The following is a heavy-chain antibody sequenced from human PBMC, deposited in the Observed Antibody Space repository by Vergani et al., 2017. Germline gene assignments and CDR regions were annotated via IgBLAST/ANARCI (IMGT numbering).Heavy chain of an antibody. CDR2: IYDSRNN. V-gene: IGHV4-39*01. CDR3: ARHLRQLARNDVFDI. CDR1: GMSISNNNYY. D-gene: IGHD6-6*01. Sequence: QLQLQESGPRLVKPSETLSLTCSLSGMSISNNNYYWGWIRQPPGKGLEWIGSIYDSRNNNYSPSLKSRVSISVDTSQNQFSLNLTSLTAADTAVYYCARHLRQLARNDVFDIWGHGTLVTGSS. J-gene: IGHJ3*02.